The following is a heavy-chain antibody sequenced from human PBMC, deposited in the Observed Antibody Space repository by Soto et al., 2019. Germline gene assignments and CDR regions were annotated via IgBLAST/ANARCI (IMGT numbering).Heavy chain of an antibody. Sequence: QVQLQQWGAGLLKPSETLSLTCAVYGGSFSGYYWSWIRQPPGKGLEWIGEINHSGSTNYNPSLKTRVTISVDTSKNQLSLKLSSVTAAEAAVYYCARVTGRYDYGMDVWGQGTTVTVSS. V-gene: IGHV4-34*01. CDR1: GGSFSGYY. J-gene: IGHJ6*02. CDR3: ARVTGRYDYGMDV. CDR2: INHSGST.